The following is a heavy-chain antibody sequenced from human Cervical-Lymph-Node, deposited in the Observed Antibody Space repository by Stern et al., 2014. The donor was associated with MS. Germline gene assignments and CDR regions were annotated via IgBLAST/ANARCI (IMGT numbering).Heavy chain of an antibody. CDR1: GFDLRAFE. CDR3: ARRYRGSFDGGKYFDL. V-gene: IGHV3-11*01. J-gene: IGHJ4*02. CDR2: IHENGNSR. D-gene: IGHD5-18*01. Sequence: QVQLVESGGGLVKPGGSLRLSCAASGFDLRAFEMSWIRQAPGKGLQWIAHIHENGNSRYYADSVKGRFSISRDNAKTSLYLQLDSLRREDTAVYYCARRYRGSFDGGKYFDLWGQGTLVTVSS.